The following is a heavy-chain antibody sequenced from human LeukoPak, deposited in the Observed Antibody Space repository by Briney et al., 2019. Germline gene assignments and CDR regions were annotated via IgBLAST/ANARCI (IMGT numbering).Heavy chain of an antibody. J-gene: IGHJ4*02. CDR3: GRESRGSGLDY. V-gene: IGHV1-2*02. CDR1: GYTFTSYY. CDR2: INPNSGGI. Sequence: WASVKVSCKASGYTFTSYYMHWVRQAPGQGLEWLGWINPNSGGINFAQKFQGRVTLTRDTSISTAYMGLNRLRSDDTAVYYCGRESRGSGLDYWGQGTLVTVSS. D-gene: IGHD3-10*01.